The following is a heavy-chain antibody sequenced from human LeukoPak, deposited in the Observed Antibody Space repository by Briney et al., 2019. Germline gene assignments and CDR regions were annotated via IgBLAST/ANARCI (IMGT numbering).Heavy chain of an antibody. CDR1: GGSISSSNW. Sequence: SETLSLTRAVSGGSISSSNWWSWVRQPPGKGLEWIGEIYHSGSTNYNPSLKSRVTISVDKSKSQFSLKLSSVTAADTAAYYCARGLNYYGSTSNWFDPWGQGTLVTVSS. J-gene: IGHJ5*02. V-gene: IGHV4-4*02. CDR3: ARGLNYYGSTSNWFDP. CDR2: IYHSGST. D-gene: IGHD3-10*01.